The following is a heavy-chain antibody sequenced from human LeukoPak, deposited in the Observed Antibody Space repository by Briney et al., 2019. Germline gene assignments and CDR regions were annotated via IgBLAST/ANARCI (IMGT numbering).Heavy chain of an antibody. Sequence: GGSLRLSCEASGFILSDHYMTWLRQAPGKGLEWLSYISRSGNIIYYADSVKGRFTISRDNAKNSLYLQMHSLRVEDTSVYHCARYDYGAFDIWGQGTVVSVSS. V-gene: IGHV3-11*04. D-gene: IGHD4/OR15-4a*01. J-gene: IGHJ3*02. CDR3: ARYDYGAFDI. CDR1: GFILSDHY. CDR2: ISRSGNII.